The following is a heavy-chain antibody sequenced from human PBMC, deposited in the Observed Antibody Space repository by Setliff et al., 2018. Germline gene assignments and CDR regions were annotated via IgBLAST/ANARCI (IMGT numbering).Heavy chain of an antibody. CDR3: ATLSKYPYGSGSYMGIRWFDP. CDR2: VDPEDGET. Sequence: ASVKVSCKASGYTFTDYYMHWVQQAPGKGLEWMDRVDPEDGETISAEKFQGRVTITADTSTDTAYMELSSLRSEDTAVYYCATLSKYPYGSGSYMGIRWFDPWGQGTRVTVS. J-gene: IGHJ5*02. CDR1: GYTFTDYY. V-gene: IGHV1-69-2*01. D-gene: IGHD3-10*01.